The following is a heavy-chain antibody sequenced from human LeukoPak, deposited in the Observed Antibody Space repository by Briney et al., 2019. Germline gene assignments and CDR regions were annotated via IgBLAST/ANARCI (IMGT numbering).Heavy chain of an antibody. CDR3: ARGPAGYN. D-gene: IGHD1-1*01. J-gene: IGHJ4*02. CDR2: IYSGGST. CDR1: VFTVSSNH. Sequence: GRSLRLSCAASVFTVSSNHMSWARQAPGKGLEWVSVIYSGGSTDYADSVKGRFTISRDNLKNTLYLQMNTLRAEDTAVYYCARGPAGYNWGQGTLVTVSS. V-gene: IGHV3-53*01.